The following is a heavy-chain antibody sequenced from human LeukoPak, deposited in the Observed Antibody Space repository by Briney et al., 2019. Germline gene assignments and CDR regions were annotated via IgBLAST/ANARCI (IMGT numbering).Heavy chain of an antibody. CDR3: ARLVVDSHAFDV. Sequence: PGGSLRLSCAASGFTVSGSYMSWIRQAPGKGLEWASILYSVGTIYYADSVKGRFTISRGNSKNTLYLQMNSLRVEDAAVYYCARLVVDSHAFDVWGQGTMVTVSS. CDR2: LYSVGTI. D-gene: IGHD6-19*01. J-gene: IGHJ3*01. CDR1: GFTVSGSY. V-gene: IGHV3-53*01.